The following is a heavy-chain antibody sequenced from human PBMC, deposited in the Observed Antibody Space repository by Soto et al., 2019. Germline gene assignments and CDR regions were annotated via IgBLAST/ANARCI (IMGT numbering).Heavy chain of an antibody. J-gene: IGHJ6*02. V-gene: IGHV3-48*03. CDR2: ISSSGSTI. D-gene: IGHD6-13*01. CDR3: ARDSGYGTMDV. CDR1: GFTFSSYE. Sequence: GGSLRLSCAASGFTFSSYEMNWVRQAPGKGLEWVSYISSSGSTIYYADSVKGRFTISRDNAKNSLYLQMNSLRAEDTAVYYCARDSGYGTMDVWGQGTTVTVSS.